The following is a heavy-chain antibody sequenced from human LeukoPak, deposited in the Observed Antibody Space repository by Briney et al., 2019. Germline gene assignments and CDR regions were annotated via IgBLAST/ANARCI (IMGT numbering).Heavy chain of an antibody. D-gene: IGHD4-17*01. CDR3: AKREYDYGDYIYYYDMDV. J-gene: IGHJ6*02. Sequence: QPGGSLRLSCAASGFTFSSYAMSWVRQAPGKGLEWVSAISGSGGSTYYADSVKGRFTISRDNSKNTLYLQMNSLRAEDTAVYYCAKREYDYGDYIYYYDMDVWGQGTTVTVSS. CDR2: ISGSGGST. CDR1: GFTFSSYA. V-gene: IGHV3-23*01.